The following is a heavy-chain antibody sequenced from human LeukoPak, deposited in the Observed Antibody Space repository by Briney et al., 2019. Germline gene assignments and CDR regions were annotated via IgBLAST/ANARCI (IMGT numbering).Heavy chain of an antibody. CDR2: IVVGSGNT. CDR1: GFTFTSSA. Sequence: ASVKVSCKASGFTFTSSAEQWVRQARGQRLEWIGWIVVGSGNTNYAQKFQERVTITRDMSTSTAYMELSSLRSEDTAVYYCAVILGYCSGGSCLATDYFDYWGQGTLVTVSS. V-gene: IGHV1-58*01. CDR3: AVILGYCSGGSCLATDYFDY. J-gene: IGHJ4*02. D-gene: IGHD2-15*01.